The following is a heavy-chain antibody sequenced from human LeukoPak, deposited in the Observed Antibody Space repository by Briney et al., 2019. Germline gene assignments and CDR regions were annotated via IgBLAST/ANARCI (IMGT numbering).Heavy chain of an antibody. CDR2: ISRSSRHL. J-gene: IGHJ1*01. CDR3: VRDLMGSGSTTAYLHH. D-gene: IGHD1-1*01. CDR1: GFTFSSYW. V-gene: IGHV3-21*01. Sequence: GGSLRLSCAASGFTFSSYWMNWVRQAPGKGLEWCSSISRSSRHLYYAGSVKGRFTISRDNAKNCLYLQMNSLRAEDMAVYFCVRDLMGSGSTTAYLHHWGQGTLVTVSS.